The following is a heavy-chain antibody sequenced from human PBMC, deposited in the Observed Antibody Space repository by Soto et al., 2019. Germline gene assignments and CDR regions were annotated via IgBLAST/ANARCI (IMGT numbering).Heavy chain of an antibody. CDR3: AREMPSTAAAYFYYGLNV. CDR2: IVPVFPSV. CDR1: GGAFNNYA. Sequence: QVQLVQSGAEVKRPGSSVKVSCKASGGAFNNYAIYWVRQAPGQGLEWLGTIVPVFPSVYYAPRFQGRLTVTADRSPDNGYMMLNRLKSEDTAVYYCAREMPSTAAAYFYYGLNVWGQGTSVTVSS. D-gene: IGHD6-13*01. V-gene: IGHV1-69*18. J-gene: IGHJ6*02.